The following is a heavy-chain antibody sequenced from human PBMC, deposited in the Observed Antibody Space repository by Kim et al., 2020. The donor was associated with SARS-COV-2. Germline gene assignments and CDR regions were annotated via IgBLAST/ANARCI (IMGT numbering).Heavy chain of an antibody. J-gene: IGHJ6*02. D-gene: IGHD4-17*01. Sequence: GGSLRLSCAASGFTFSTYAMNWVRQAPGKGLEWVSVLSVCGAKTYYADSVRRRFTISRDNSKNMLYLQMNGLRVEDTAKYFCAKEKDPSTEHYYYYNGMDVWGQGTTVTVSS. CDR3: AKEKDPSTEHYYYYNGMDV. CDR1: GFTFSTYA. V-gene: IGHV3-23*01. CDR2: LSVCGAKT.